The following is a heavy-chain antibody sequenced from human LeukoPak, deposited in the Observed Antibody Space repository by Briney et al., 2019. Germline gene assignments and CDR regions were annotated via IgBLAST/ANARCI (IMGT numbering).Heavy chain of an antibody. CDR2: ISYDGSNK. CDR1: GFTFSSYA. CDR3: ARDFYYSSTSCADY. V-gene: IGHV3-30*04. D-gene: IGHD2-2*01. Sequence: GRSLRLSCAASGFTFSSYAMHWVRQAPGKGLEWVAVISYDGSNKYYADSVKGRFTISRDNSKNTLYLQMNSLRAEDTAVYYCARDFYYSSTSCADYWGQGTLVTVSS. J-gene: IGHJ4*02.